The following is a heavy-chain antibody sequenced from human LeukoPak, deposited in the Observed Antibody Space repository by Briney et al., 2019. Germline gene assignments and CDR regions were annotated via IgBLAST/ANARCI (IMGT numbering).Heavy chain of an antibody. J-gene: IGHJ6*01. Sequence: GGSLKLSCAASGFTFSGSAIHWVRQASGKGLEWVARIETKAESYATAYVASVKGRFTISRDDSKNTAYLQMDSLKTEDTAMYYCTRLSGGNSDSYYYGLDVWGQGTTVTVSS. CDR1: GFTFSGSA. CDR2: IETKAESYAT. V-gene: IGHV3-73*01. CDR3: TRLSGGNSDSYYYGLDV. D-gene: IGHD4-23*01.